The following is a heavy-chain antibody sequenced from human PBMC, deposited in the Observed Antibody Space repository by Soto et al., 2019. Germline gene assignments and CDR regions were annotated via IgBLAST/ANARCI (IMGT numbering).Heavy chain of an antibody. CDR1: GGSISSSSYY. CDR3: ARPLSDSSGYYYGMDV. Sequence: SETLSLTCAVSGGSISSSSYYWGWIRQPPGKGLEWIGSIYYSGSTYYNPSLKSRVTISVDTSKNQFSLKLSSVTAADTAVYYCARPLSDSSGYYYGMDVWGQGTTVTVSS. D-gene: IGHD5-18*01. CDR2: IYYSGST. J-gene: IGHJ6*02. V-gene: IGHV4-39*01.